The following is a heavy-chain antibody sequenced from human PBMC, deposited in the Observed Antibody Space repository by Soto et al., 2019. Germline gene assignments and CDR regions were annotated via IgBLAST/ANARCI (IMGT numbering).Heavy chain of an antibody. V-gene: IGHV4-4*02. D-gene: IGHD6-6*01. J-gene: IGHJ4*02. Sequence: NPSETLSLTCAASGGSIVSDKWWSWVRQSPGKGLEWLGEINHRGSTIYNPSLKSRVTISVDTSRNQFYLKVKSVTAADTAVYYCARGGSSELWGQGTLVTVSS. CDR1: GGSIVSDKW. CDR3: ARGGSSEL. CDR2: INHRGST.